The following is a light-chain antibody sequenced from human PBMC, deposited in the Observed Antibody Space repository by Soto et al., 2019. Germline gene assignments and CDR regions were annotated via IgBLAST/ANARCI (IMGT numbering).Light chain of an antibody. Sequence: DIQMTQSPSSLSASFGDRVAITCRARQRMSIFLNWYQQKPGKAPKLLIYAASTLQSAVPSRFSGSGSGTAFTLTISSLQPEDFATYYCQQSYSTPRTFGQGTKVEIK. CDR3: QQSYSTPRT. J-gene: IGKJ1*01. V-gene: IGKV1-39*01. CDR2: AAS. CDR1: QRMSIF.